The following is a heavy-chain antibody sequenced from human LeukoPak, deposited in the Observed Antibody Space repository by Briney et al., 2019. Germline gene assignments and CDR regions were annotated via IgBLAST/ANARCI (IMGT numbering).Heavy chain of an antibody. CDR1: GYTFTSYY. CDR3: ARVDAASLAVHY. D-gene: IGHD6-13*01. CDR2: INPNSGGT. V-gene: IGHV1-2*02. Sequence: GASVKVSCKTSGYTFTSYYLNWVRQTPGQGLEWMGRINPNSGGTDSGQNFQGRVTMTRDTSISTAYMELSGLTFDDTAVYYCARVDAASLAVHYWGQGTLVTVSS. J-gene: IGHJ4*02.